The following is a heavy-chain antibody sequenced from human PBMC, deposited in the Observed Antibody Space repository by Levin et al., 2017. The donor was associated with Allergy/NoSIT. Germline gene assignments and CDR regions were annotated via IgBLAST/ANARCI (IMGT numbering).Heavy chain of an antibody. J-gene: IGHJ6*02. Sequence: GESLKISCKASGYTFTGYYMHWVRQAPGQGLEWMGWINPNSGGTNYAQKFQGRVTMTRDTSISTAYMELSRLRSDDTAVYYCASLLVDTAIYGMDVWGQGTTVTVSS. CDR3: ASLLVDTAIYGMDV. D-gene: IGHD5-18*01. CDR1: GYTFTGYY. CDR2: INPNSGGT. V-gene: IGHV1-2*02.